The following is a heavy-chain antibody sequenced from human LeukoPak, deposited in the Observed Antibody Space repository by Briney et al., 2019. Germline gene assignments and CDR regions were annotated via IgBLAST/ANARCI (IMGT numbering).Heavy chain of an antibody. V-gene: IGHV1-69*13. CDR3: AREWSYESSGYFFYY. CDR1: GGTFSSYA. J-gene: IGHJ4*02. Sequence: SVKVSCKASGGTFSSYAISWVRQAPGQGLEWMGGIIPIFGTANYAQKFQGRVTITADESTSTVYMELNSLRFEDTAVYYRAREWSYESSGYFFYYWGQGTLVTVSS. CDR2: IIPIFGTA. D-gene: IGHD3-22*01.